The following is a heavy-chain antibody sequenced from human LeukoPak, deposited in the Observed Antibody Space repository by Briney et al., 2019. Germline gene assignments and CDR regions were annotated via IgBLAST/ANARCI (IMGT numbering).Heavy chain of an antibody. V-gene: IGHV3-53*01. Sequence: GGSLRLSCAASEFTVSSNYMSWVRQAPGKGLEWVSVIYSGGSTYYADSVKGRFTISRDNSKNTLYLQMNSLRAEDTAVYYCARDQYGDYSVDYWGQGTLVTVSS. CDR1: EFTVSSNY. J-gene: IGHJ4*02. D-gene: IGHD4-17*01. CDR2: IYSGGST. CDR3: ARDQYGDYSVDY.